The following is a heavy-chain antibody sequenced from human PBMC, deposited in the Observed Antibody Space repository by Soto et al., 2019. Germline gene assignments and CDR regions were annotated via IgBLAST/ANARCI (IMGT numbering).Heavy chain of an antibody. D-gene: IGHD3-9*01. CDR2: ISAYNGNT. CDR1: GYTFTSYG. Sequence: QVQLVQCGAEVKKPGASVKVSCKASGYTFTSYGISWVRQAPGQGLEWMGWISAYNGNTNYAQKLQGRVTMTTDTSTSTAYMELRSLRSDDTAVYHCARDHRPWSYAILTGYSNGYFDYWGQGTLVTVSS. J-gene: IGHJ4*02. V-gene: IGHV1-18*01. CDR3: ARDHRPWSYAILTGYSNGYFDY.